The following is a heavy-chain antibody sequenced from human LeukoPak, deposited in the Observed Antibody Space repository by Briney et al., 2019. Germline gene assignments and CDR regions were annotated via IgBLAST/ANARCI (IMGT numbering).Heavy chain of an antibody. V-gene: IGHV4-34*01. CDR2: INHSGST. CDR3: ARIGGYDYDWFDP. CDR1: GGSFGGYY. J-gene: IGHJ5*02. D-gene: IGHD5-12*01. Sequence: PSETLSLTCAVYGGSFGGYYWSWIRQPPGKGLEWIGEINHSGSTNYNPSLKSRVTISVDTPKNQFSLKLSSVTAADTAVYYCARIGGYDYDWFDPWGQGTLVTVSS.